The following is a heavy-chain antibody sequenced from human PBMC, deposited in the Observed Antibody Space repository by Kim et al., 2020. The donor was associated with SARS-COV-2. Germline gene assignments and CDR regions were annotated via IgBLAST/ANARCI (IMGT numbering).Heavy chain of an antibody. J-gene: IGHJ4*02. CDR1: GGTFSSYT. Sequence: SVKDSCKASGGTFSSYTISWVRQAPGQGLEWMGRIIPILGIANYAQKFQGRVTITADKSTSTAYMELSSLRSEDTAVYYCAREAQTTVTKVLFDYWGQGTLVTVSS. CDR2: IIPILGIA. V-gene: IGHV1-69*04. CDR3: AREAQTTVTKVLFDY. D-gene: IGHD4-17*01.